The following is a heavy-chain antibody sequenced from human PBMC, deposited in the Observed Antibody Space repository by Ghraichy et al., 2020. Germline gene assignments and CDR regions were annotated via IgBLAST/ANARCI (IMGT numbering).Heavy chain of an antibody. CDR3: ARAPNSGSYYSHIDY. CDR1: GYTFTSYG. V-gene: IGHV1-18*04. D-gene: IGHD3-10*01. CDR2: ISAYNGNT. J-gene: IGHJ4*02. Sequence: ASVKVSCKASGYTFTSYGISWVRQAPGQGLEWMGWISAYNGNTNYAQKLQGRVTMTTDTSTSTAYMELRSLRSDDTAVYYCARAPNSGSYYSHIDYWGQGTLVTVSS.